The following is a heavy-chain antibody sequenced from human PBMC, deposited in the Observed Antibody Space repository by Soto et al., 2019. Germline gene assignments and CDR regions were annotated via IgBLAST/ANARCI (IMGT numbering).Heavy chain of an antibody. V-gene: IGHV3-7*05. CDR1: GFTFSSYW. J-gene: IGHJ4*02. Sequence: GGSLRLSCAASGFTFSSYWMSWVRQAPGKGLEWVANIKQDGSEKYYVDSVKGRFTISRDNAKNSLYLQMNSLRAEDTAVYYCARESGELLPQTDYWGQGTLVTVSS. CDR2: IKQDGSEK. CDR3: ARESGELLPQTDY. D-gene: IGHD3-10*01.